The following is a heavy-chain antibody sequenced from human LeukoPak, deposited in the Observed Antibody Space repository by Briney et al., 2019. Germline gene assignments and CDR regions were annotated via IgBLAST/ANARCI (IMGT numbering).Heavy chain of an antibody. CDR2: IRSKANSYAT. Sequence: GGSLRLSCAASGFTFSGSAMHWVRQASGKGLEWVGRIRSKANSYATAYAASVKGRFTISRDDSKNTAYLQMNSLRAEDTAVYYCAKRDWLDCPAAGTCYFDYWGQGTLVTVSS. CDR1: GFTFSGSA. V-gene: IGHV3-73*01. CDR3: AKRDWLDCPAAGTCYFDY. D-gene: IGHD6-13*01. J-gene: IGHJ4*02.